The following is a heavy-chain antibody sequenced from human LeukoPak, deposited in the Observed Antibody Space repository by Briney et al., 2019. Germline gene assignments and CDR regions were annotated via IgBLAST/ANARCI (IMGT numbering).Heavy chain of an antibody. CDR3: VKEELLYFGASKIRGFDS. CDR2: IYHDGRT. J-gene: IGHJ4*02. D-gene: IGHD3-10*01. Sequence: SETLSLTCTVSGYSISSGYCWGWIRQPPGKGLEWIGTIYHDGRTYFNPSLKSRVTISLDTSKNQFSLKLTSVSAADTAVYYCVKEELLYFGASKIRGFDSWGQGTLVTVFS. V-gene: IGHV4-38-2*02. CDR1: GYSISSGYC.